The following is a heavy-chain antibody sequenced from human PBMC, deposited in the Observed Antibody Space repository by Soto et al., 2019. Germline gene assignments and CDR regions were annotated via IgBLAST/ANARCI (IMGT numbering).Heavy chain of an antibody. J-gene: IGHJ4*02. V-gene: IGHV3-23*01. CDR1: GFTFSSYA. D-gene: IGHD6-6*01. CDR3: AKAESSPSSHTFDY. CDR2: ISGSGGST. Sequence: GGSLRLSCAASGFTFSSYAMSWVRQAPGKGLEWVSAISGSGGSTYYADSVKGRFTISRDNSKNTLYLQMNNLRAEDTAVYYCAKAESSPSSHTFDYWGQGTLVTVSS.